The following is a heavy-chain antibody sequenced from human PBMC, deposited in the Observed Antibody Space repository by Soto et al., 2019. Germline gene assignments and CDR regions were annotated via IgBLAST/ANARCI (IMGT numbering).Heavy chain of an antibody. CDR1: GFTSDDYDYA. CDR2: IRGSTYGGTT. J-gene: IGHJ6*02. Sequence: GGSLRLSCTFSGFTSDDYDYALTWVRQAPGKGLQWLGLIRGSTYGGTTEYAASVKGRFTISRDDSKGIAYLQMNSLKTEDTAVYYCSRDGDFYGLDVWGQGTTVTVSS. V-gene: IGHV3-49*04. D-gene: IGHD3-3*01. CDR3: SRDGDFYGLDV.